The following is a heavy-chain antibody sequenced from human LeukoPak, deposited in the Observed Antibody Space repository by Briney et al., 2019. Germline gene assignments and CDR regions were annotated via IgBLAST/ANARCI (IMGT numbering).Heavy chain of an antibody. CDR2: INPNNGDI. Sequence: ASVKVSCKASGYTFTGHYMHWVRQAPGRGPEWMGWINPNNGDINYAQKFQGRVTMTRDTSISTAYMELSRLRSDDTAVYYCARPDGDSGGNYGCWGQGTLVTVSS. D-gene: IGHD4-23*01. CDR3: ARPDGDSGGNYGC. CDR1: GYTFTGHY. V-gene: IGHV1-2*02. J-gene: IGHJ4*02.